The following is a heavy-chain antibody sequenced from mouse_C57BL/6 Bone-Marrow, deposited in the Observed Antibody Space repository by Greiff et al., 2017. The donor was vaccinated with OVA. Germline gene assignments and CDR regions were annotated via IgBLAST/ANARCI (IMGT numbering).Heavy chain of an antibody. J-gene: IGHJ3*01. D-gene: IGHD2-5*01. Sequence: EVKLVESGGGLVKPGGSLKLSCAASGFTFSSYTMSWVRQTQEKRLEWVATISGGGGNTYYPDSVKGRFTISRDNAKNTLYLQRSSLRSEDTALYYCARPISNYGGVAYWGQGTLVTVSA. CDR1: GFTFSSYT. CDR3: ARPISNYGGVAY. V-gene: IGHV5-9*01. CDR2: ISGGGGNT.